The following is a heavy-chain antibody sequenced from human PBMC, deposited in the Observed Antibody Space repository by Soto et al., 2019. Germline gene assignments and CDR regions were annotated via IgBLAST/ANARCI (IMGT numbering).Heavy chain of an antibody. D-gene: IGHD2-2*01. CDR1: GITFTRYS. Sequence: PRGSLTLTCAAYGITFTRYSMNWVRQAPGKGLEWVSSISSTTNYIYYADSMKGRFTVSRDNAKNSVYLEMNSLSAEDTAVYYCARESEYLSSNFDDWGQGTPVPVSS. CDR2: ISSTTNYI. V-gene: IGHV3-21*01. CDR3: ARESEYLSSNFDD. J-gene: IGHJ4*02.